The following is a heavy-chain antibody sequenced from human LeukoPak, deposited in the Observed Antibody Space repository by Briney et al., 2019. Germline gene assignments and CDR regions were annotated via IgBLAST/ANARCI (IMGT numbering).Heavy chain of an antibody. CDR2: ICYSGNT. Sequence: SETLSLTCTVSGGSISSSSYYWGWVRQPPGKGLEWIGSICYSGNTYYNPHNPSLKSRVTISLDTSKNQYSLRLTSVTAADTAVYYCARDSGSYHRFDYWGQGTLVTVSS. J-gene: IGHJ4*02. D-gene: IGHD1-26*01. CDR3: ARDSGSYHRFDY. V-gene: IGHV4-39*07. CDR1: GGSISSSSYY.